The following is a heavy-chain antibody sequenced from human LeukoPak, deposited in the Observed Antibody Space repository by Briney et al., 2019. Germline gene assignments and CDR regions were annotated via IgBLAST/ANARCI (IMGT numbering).Heavy chain of an antibody. CDR3: AKDAPWVRWLQFVLDY. V-gene: IGHV3-23*01. CDR2: ISGSGGST. Sequence: GGSLRLSCAASGFTFSSYAMSWVRQAPGKGLEWVSAISGSGGSTYYADSVKGRFTISRDNSKNTPYLQMNSLRAEDTAVYYCAKDAPWVRWLQFVLDYWDQGTLVTVSS. J-gene: IGHJ4*02. CDR1: GFTFSSYA. D-gene: IGHD5-24*01.